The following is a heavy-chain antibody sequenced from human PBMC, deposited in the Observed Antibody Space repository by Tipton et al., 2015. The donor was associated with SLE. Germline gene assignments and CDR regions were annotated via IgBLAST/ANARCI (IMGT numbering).Heavy chain of an antibody. J-gene: IGHJ4*02. CDR1: GGSFSGYY. Sequence: TLSLTCAVYGGSFSGYYWSWIRQPPGKGLEWIGEINHSESTNYNPSLKSRVTISVDTSKNQFSLKLSSVTAADTAVYYCARDGQLVGADFDYWGQGTLVTVSS. D-gene: IGHD6-6*01. CDR2: INHSEST. V-gene: IGHV4-34*01. CDR3: ARDGQLVGADFDY.